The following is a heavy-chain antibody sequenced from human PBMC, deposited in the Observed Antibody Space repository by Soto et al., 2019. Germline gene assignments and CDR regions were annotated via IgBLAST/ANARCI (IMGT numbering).Heavy chain of an antibody. V-gene: IGHV1-18*01. J-gene: IGHJ4*02. CDR1: GYTFTSYG. CDR2: ISAYNGNT. D-gene: IGHD6-13*01. CDR3: ARDLRGEPRYWGVVAAAGIY. Sequence: ASVKVSCKASGYTFTSYGISWVRQAPGQGLEWMGWISAYNGNTNYAQKLQGRVTRTTDKSTGTGYMELRSLRSDDTAVYYCARDLRGEPRYWGVVAAAGIYWGQGTLVTVSS.